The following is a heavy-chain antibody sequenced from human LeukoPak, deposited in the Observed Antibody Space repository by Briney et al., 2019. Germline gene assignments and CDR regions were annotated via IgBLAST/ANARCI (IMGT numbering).Heavy chain of an antibody. J-gene: IGHJ6*02. CDR2: IYYSGST. Sequence: SETLSLTCTVSGGSISSGGYYWSWIRQHPGKGLEWIGYIYYSGSTYYNPSLKSRVTISVDTSKNQFSLKLSSVTAADTAVYYCARDGFTMVRGVNYYYCGMDVWGQGTTVTVSS. D-gene: IGHD3-10*01. V-gene: IGHV4-31*03. CDR1: GGSISSGGYY. CDR3: ARDGFTMVRGVNYYYCGMDV.